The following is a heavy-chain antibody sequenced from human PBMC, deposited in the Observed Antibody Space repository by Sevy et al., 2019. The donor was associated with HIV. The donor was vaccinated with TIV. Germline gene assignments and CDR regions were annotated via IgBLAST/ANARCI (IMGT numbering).Heavy chain of an antibody. J-gene: IGHJ6*03. CDR1: GFTFSSYW. V-gene: IGHV3-7*01. CDR2: IKQDGSEK. CDR3: ARDRVATAYYYYMDV. D-gene: IGHD5-12*01. Sequence: GGSLRLSCAASGFTFSSYWMSWVRQAPGKGLEWVANIKQDGSEKYYVDSVKGRFTISRDNAKNSLYLQMNSLRAEDTAVYYCARDRVATAYYYYMDVWGKGTTVTVSS.